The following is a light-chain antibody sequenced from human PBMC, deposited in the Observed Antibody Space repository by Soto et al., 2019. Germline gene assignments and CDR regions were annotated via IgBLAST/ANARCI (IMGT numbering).Light chain of an antibody. CDR2: DVT. CDR3: CSYAGGSSLI. Sequence: QSALTQPRSVSGSPGQSITIPCTGTSSDVGGYNYVTWYQQHPVKAPKLMIYDVTKRPSGVPDRFSGSKSGNTASLTISGLQAEDEADYYCCSYAGGSSLIFGGGTKLTVL. CDR1: SSDVGGYNY. V-gene: IGLV2-11*01. J-gene: IGLJ2*01.